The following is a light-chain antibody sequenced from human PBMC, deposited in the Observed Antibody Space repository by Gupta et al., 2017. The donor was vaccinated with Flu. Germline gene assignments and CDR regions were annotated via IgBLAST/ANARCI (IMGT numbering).Light chain of an antibody. CDR2: AAS. V-gene: IGKV1-9*01. CDR1: QGISSY. J-gene: IGKJ3*01. CDR3: QQCDSYPLT. Sequence: DIHLTQSPSFLSASVGDRVTITCRASQGISSYLAWYQQKPGKAPKLLIYAASTVQSGIPSRFSGSGSGTDFTLTISSLQPEDFATYYCQQCDSYPLTFGHGTKVDIK.